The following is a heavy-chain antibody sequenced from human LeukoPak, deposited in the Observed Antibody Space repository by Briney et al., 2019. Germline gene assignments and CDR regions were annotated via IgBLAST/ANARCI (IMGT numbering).Heavy chain of an antibody. Sequence: SETLSLTCAVYGGSFSGYYWSWIRQPPGEGLEWIEEINHSGSTNYNPSLKSRVTISVDTSKNQFSLKLSSVTAADTAVYYCARGRMWYSSGWYYFDYWGQGTLVTVSS. V-gene: IGHV4-34*01. CDR2: INHSGST. CDR3: ARGRMWYSSGWYYFDY. CDR1: GGSFSGYY. J-gene: IGHJ4*02. D-gene: IGHD6-19*01.